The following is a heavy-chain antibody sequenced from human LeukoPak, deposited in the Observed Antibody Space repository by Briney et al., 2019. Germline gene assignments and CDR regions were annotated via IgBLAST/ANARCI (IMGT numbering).Heavy chain of an antibody. CDR3: ARDPVGAIGYGMDV. J-gene: IGHJ6*02. CDR1: GFTVSNKY. D-gene: IGHD1-26*01. V-gene: IGHV3-66*01. CDR2: IYSGGNT. Sequence: GGSLRLSCAASGFTVSNKYMSWVRQAPGKGLEWVSVIYSGGNTYYADSVKGRFTISRDSSKNMLYLQMNSLRAEDTAVYYCARDPVGAIGYGMDVWGQGTTVTVSS.